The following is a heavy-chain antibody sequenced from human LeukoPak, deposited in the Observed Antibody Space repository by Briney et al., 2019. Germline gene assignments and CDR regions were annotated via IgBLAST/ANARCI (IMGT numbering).Heavy chain of an antibody. CDR1: GYTFTSYD. CDR3: ATGGHVRVYDSSAYYGHY. V-gene: IGHV1-8*01. CDR2: MNPNSGNT. Sequence: ASVKVSYKTSGYTFTSYDINWVRQATGQGLEWMGWMNPNSGNTGYAQNLQGRVTMTSNTSISTAFMELSSLRSEDTAVYYCATGGHVRVYDSSAYYGHYWGQGTLVTVSS. D-gene: IGHD3-22*01. J-gene: IGHJ4*02.